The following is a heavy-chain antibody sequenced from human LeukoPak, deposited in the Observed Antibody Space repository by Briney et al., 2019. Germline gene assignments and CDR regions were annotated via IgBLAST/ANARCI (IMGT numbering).Heavy chain of an antibody. CDR1: GFTFGSYS. D-gene: IGHD3-3*01. J-gene: IGHJ4*02. CDR3: AGSPLYDFWSGYSYFDY. V-gene: IGHV3-48*01. CDR2: ISSSSSTI. Sequence: GGSLRLSCAASGFTFGSYSMNWVRQAPGKGLEWVSYISSSSSTIYYADSVKGRFTISRDNAKNSLYLQMNSLRAEDTAVYYCAGSPLYDFWSGYSYFDYWGQGTLVTVSS.